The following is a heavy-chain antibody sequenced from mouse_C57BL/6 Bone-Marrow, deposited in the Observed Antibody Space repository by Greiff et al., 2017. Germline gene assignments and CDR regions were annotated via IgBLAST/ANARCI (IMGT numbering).Heavy chain of an antibody. Sequence: QVQLQQPGAELVKPGASVKLSCKASGYTFTSYWMQWVKQRPGQGLEWIGEIDPSDSYTNYNQKFKGKATLTVDTSSSTAYMQLSSLTSEDSAVYYCARPYYYGSYYWYFDVWGTGTTVTVSS. J-gene: IGHJ1*03. D-gene: IGHD1-1*01. CDR3: ARPYYYGSYYWYFDV. CDR1: GYTFTSYW. CDR2: IDPSDSYT. V-gene: IGHV1-50*01.